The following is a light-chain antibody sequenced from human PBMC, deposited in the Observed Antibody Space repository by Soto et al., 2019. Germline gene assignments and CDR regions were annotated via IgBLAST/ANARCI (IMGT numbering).Light chain of an antibody. J-gene: IGLJ2*01. CDR3: SSYTSSSTLMV. CDR1: SSDVGGYNY. V-gene: IGLV2-14*01. CDR2: DVS. Sequence: QSALTQPASVSGSPGQSITISCTGTSSDVGGYNYVSWYQQHPGKAPKLMIYDVSNRPSGVSNRFSGSKSGNTASLTISGLQADEEADYYCSSYTSSSTLMVFGGVTKLTVL.